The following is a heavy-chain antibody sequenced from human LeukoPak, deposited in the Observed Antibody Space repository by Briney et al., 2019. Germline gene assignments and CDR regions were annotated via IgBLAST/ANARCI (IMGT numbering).Heavy chain of an antibody. D-gene: IGHD3-10*01. Sequence: ASVKVSCKASGYSFTSYGISWVRQAPGQGLEWMGWINPNSGGTNYAQKFQGWVTMTRDTSISTAYMELSRLRSDDTAVYYCARGLDYYGSGSYYNDGMDVWGQGTTVTVSS. V-gene: IGHV1-2*04. J-gene: IGHJ6*02. CDR1: GYSFTSYG. CDR2: INPNSGGT. CDR3: ARGLDYYGSGSYYNDGMDV.